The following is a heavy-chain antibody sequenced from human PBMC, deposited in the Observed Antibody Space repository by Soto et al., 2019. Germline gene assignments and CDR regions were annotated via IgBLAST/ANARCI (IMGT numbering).Heavy chain of an antibody. CDR1: GFTFSDYY. CDR3: ARDQGVHYDILTGSTPYYYGMDV. Sequence: GGSLRLSCAASGFTFSDYYMSWIRQAPGKGLEWVSYISSSSSYTNYADSVKGRFTISRDNAKNSLYLQMNSLRAEDTAVYYCARDQGVHYDILTGSTPYYYGMDVWGQGTTVTVSS. D-gene: IGHD3-9*01. J-gene: IGHJ6*02. CDR2: ISSSSSYT. V-gene: IGHV3-11*06.